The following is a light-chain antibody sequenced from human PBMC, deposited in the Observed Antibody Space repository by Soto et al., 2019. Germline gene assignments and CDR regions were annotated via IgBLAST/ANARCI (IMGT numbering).Light chain of an antibody. Sequence: GSPGQSVTISCTGTSSDVGGYIFVSWYQQHPGKAPKLMIYDVNKRPSGVPDRFSGSKSDNTASLTVSGLQAEDEADYYCVSYAGGTYVFGTGTKVTVL. J-gene: IGLJ1*01. CDR1: SSDVGGYIF. CDR3: VSYAGGTYV. CDR2: DVN. V-gene: IGLV2-8*01.